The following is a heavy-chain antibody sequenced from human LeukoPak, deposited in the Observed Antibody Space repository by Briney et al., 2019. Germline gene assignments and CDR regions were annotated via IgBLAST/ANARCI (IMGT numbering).Heavy chain of an antibody. Sequence: ASVKVSCKASGYTFTGYYMHWVRQAPGQGLEWMGWINPNSGGTNYAQKFQGRVTMTRDTSISTAYMELSRLRSDDTAVYYCARSDVEVVPAAIRVKLDYWGQGTLVTVSS. CDR1: GYTFTGYY. D-gene: IGHD2-2*02. J-gene: IGHJ4*02. CDR3: ARSDVEVVPAAIRVKLDY. V-gene: IGHV1-2*02. CDR2: INPNSGGT.